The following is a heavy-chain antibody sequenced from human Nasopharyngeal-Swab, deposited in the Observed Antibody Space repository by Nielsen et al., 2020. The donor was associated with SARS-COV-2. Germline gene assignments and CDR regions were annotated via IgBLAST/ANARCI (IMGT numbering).Heavy chain of an antibody. CDR2: IYSGGSST. D-gene: IGHD6-19*01. V-gene: IGHV3-23*03. CDR1: GFTLSSYA. CDR3: AKEGFSSGWYSGGYFDL. Sequence: GGSLRLSCAASGFTLSSYAMSWVRQAPGKGLEWVSVIYSGGSSTYYADSVKGRFTISRDNSKNTLYLQMNSLRAEDTAVYYCAKEGFSSGWYSGGYFDLWGRGTLVTVSS. J-gene: IGHJ2*01.